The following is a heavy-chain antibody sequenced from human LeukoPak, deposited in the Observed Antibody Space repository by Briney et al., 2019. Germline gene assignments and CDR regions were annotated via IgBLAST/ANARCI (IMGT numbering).Heavy chain of an antibody. V-gene: IGHV3-23*01. D-gene: IGHD4-11*01. CDR2: ISGSGGTT. J-gene: IGHJ5*02. CDR3: AKDRYSNYGNWFDP. CDR1: GFNFSDYA. Sequence: GGSLRLSCVASGFNFSDYAMNWVRQAPGKGLEWVSAISGSGGTTHYADSVKGRFAISKDNSKNTLSLQMSHLRHEDTARYYCAKDRYSNYGNWFDPWGQGTQVTVFS.